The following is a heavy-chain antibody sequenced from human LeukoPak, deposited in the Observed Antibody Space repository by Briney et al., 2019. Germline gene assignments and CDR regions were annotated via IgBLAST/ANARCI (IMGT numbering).Heavy chain of an antibody. CDR3: AKQLGYCSDGSCYFPY. CDR2: MSYDGNKK. D-gene: IGHD2-15*01. V-gene: IGHV3-30*18. CDR1: GFTFSTYD. J-gene: IGHJ4*02. Sequence: PGGSLRLSCAASGFTFSTYDMHWVRQAPGKGLEWVAVMSYDGNKKYFADSVQGRFTISRDNSKSTLCLQMNSLRAEDTAVYYCAKQLGYCSDGSCYFPYWGQGTLVTVSS.